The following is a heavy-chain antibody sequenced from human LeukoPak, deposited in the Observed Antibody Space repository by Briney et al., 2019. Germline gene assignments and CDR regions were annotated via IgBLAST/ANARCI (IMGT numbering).Heavy chain of an antibody. J-gene: IGHJ4*02. CDR2: IRSKANNYAT. V-gene: IGHV3-73*01. D-gene: IGHD6-6*01. CDR1: GFTFSGSA. CDR3: ARDGNLYPQLVLFY. Sequence: GGSLRLSCAASGFTFSGSAMHWVRQASGKGLEWAGRIRSKANNYATANAASVKGRFTISRDDSKNTAYLQMNSLRAEDTAVYYCARDGNLYPQLVLFYWGQGTLVTVSS.